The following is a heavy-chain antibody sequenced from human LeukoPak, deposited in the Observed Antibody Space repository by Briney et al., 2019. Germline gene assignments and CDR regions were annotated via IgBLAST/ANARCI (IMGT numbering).Heavy chain of an antibody. V-gene: IGHV1-69*13. CDR3: AGAYNWNDPSYFDY. CDR2: IIPIFGTA. Sequence: SVKVSCKASGGTFSSYAISWVRQAPGQGLEWMGGIIPIFGTANYAQKFQGRVTITADESTSTAYMELSSLRSEDTAVYYCAGAYNWNDPSYFDYWGQGTLVTVPS. D-gene: IGHD1-1*01. CDR1: GGTFSSYA. J-gene: IGHJ4*02.